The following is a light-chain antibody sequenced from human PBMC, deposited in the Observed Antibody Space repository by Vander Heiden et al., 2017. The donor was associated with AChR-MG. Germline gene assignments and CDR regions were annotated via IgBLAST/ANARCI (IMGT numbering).Light chain of an antibody. V-gene: IGLV3-21*02. Sequence: SYVLTQPPSVSVAPGPPASITCGGDNLRTKSEHWNQQKPGQGPELVVYDDGDRPSGIPDRFSGSKSGNTATLTISRVEAGDEADYYCQVWDSNSNHVVFGGGTKLTVL. CDR1: NLRTKS. CDR2: DDG. J-gene: IGLJ2*01. CDR3: QVWDSNSNHVV.